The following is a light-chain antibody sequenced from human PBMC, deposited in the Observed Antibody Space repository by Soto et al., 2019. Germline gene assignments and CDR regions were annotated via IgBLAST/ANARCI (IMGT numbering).Light chain of an antibody. Sequence: QSVLTQPPSVSGAPGQRVTISCTGSSSNIGAGYDVHWYQQLPGTAPKLLIYDNNNRPSGVPDRFSGPKSGTSASLAITGLQAEDEADYYCQSYDSSLSGVVFGGGTQLTVL. CDR3: QSYDSSLSGVV. CDR1: SSNIGAGYD. V-gene: IGLV1-40*01. CDR2: DNN. J-gene: IGLJ2*01.